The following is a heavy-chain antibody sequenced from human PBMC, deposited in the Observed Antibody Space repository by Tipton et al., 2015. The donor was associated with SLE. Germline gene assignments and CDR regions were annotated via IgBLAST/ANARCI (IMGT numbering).Heavy chain of an antibody. CDR1: GGSISSHY. CDR3: ARGVGATGFDY. V-gene: IGHV4-59*11. D-gene: IGHD1-26*01. J-gene: IGHJ4*02. Sequence: LRLSCTVSGGSISSHYWSWIRQPPGKGLEWIGSIYYSGSTYYNPSLKSRVTISVDTSKNQFSLKLSSVTAADTAVYYCARGVGATGFDYWGQGTLVTVSS. CDR2: IYYSGST.